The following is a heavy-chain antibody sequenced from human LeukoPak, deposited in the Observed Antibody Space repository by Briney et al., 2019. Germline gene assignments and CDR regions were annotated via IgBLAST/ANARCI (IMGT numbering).Heavy chain of an antibody. CDR3: ATSNYGDYRYMDV. CDR1: GGSISSSSYY. V-gene: IGHV4-39*01. J-gene: IGHJ6*03. CDR2: IYYSGST. Sequence: SETLSLTCTVSGGSISSSSYYWGWIRQPPGKGLEWIGSIYYSGSTYYNPSLKSRVTISVDTSENQFSLKLSSVTAADTAVYYCATSNYGDYRYMDVWGKGTTVTISS. D-gene: IGHD4-17*01.